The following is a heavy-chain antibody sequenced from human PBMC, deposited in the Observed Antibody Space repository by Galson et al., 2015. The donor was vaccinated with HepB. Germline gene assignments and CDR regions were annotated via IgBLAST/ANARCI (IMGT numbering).Heavy chain of an antibody. D-gene: IGHD1-26*01. Sequence: SLRLSCAASGFTFDDYAIHWVRQAPGKGLEWVSSIGWNGDFIDYADSVKGRFTISRDNANNSLSLQMNSLRAEDTAFYYCVKDRSDIVGATGEVGLDHWGQGTLVTVSS. CDR2: IGWNGDFI. CDR3: VKDRSDIVGATGEVGLDH. CDR1: GFTFDDYA. J-gene: IGHJ4*02. V-gene: IGHV3-9*01.